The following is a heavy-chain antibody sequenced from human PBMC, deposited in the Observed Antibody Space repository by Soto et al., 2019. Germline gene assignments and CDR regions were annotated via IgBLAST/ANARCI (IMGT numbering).Heavy chain of an antibody. J-gene: IGHJ4*02. CDR2: ISGSGGST. V-gene: IGHV3-23*01. Sequence: GGSLRFPCDPSGFTFGSFAMSRVLQAPGKGLEWVSAISGSGGSTYYADSVKGRFTISRDNSKNTLYLQMNSLRAEDTAVYYCAKDLASSSFDYWGQGTLVTVSS. CDR1: GFTFGSFA. CDR3: AKDLASSSFDY. D-gene: IGHD6-13*01.